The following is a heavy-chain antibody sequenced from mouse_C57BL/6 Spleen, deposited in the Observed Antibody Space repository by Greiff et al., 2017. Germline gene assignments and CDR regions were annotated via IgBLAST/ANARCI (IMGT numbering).Heavy chain of an antibody. V-gene: IGHV1-82*01. CDR1: GYAFSSSW. Sequence: QVQLQQSGPELVKPGASVKISCKASGYAFSSSWMNWVKQRPGKGLEWIGRIYPGDGDTNYNGKFKGKATLTADKSSSTAYMQLSSLTSENSAVDCCARKSIYGMDYWGQGTSVTVSS. CDR2: IYPGDGDT. CDR3: ARKSIYGMDY. D-gene: IGHD5-1*01. J-gene: IGHJ4*01.